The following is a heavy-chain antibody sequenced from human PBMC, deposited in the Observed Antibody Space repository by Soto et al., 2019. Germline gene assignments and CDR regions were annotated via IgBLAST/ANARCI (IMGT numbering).Heavy chain of an antibody. CDR3: ARGSGSFYKNALDI. CDR2: ISGSGGTT. V-gene: IGHV3-23*01. Sequence: GGSLRLSCAVSGFTFTDYAMNWVRQAPGKGLEWVSVISGSGGTTYYSDSVKGRFTISKDISNNRLYLQMNSLRAEDTAIYSCARGSGSFYKNALDIWGRGTLVTVSS. CDR1: GFTFTDYA. J-gene: IGHJ3*02. D-gene: IGHD3-10*01.